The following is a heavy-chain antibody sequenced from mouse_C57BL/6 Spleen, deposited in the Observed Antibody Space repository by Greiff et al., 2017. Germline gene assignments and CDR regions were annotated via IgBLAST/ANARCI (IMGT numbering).Heavy chain of an antibody. D-gene: IGHD1-1*01. J-gene: IGHJ4*01. CDR3: ARHEDLSHYYGSIFAMDY. Sequence: EVQVVESGGGLVKPGGSLKLSCAASGFTFSSYTMSWVRQTPGKRLEWVATISGGGGNTYYPDSVKGRFTISRDNAKNTLYLQMSSLRSEDTALYYCARHEDLSHYYGSIFAMDYWGQGTSVTVSS. CDR1: GFTFSSYT. CDR2: ISGGGGNT. V-gene: IGHV5-9*01.